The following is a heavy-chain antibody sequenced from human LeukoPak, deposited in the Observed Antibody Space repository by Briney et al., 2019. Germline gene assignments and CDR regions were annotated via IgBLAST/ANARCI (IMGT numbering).Heavy chain of an antibody. V-gene: IGHV1-18*01. CDR3: ARHSSGYYLYYFDY. Sequence: ASVKVSCKASGYTFTSYGISWVRQAPGQGLEWMGWISAYNGNTNYAQKLQGRVTMTTDTSTSTANMGLRSLRSDDTAVYYCARHSSGYYLYYFDYWGQGTLVTVSS. CDR1: GYTFTSYG. J-gene: IGHJ4*02. D-gene: IGHD3-22*01. CDR2: ISAYNGNT.